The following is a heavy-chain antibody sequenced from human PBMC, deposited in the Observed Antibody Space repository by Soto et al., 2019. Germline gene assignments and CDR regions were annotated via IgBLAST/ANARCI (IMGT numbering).Heavy chain of an antibody. CDR3: ARADVYGDYPVYFDY. D-gene: IGHD4-17*01. CDR2: IIPIFGTA. CDR1: GVSFSSYA. J-gene: IGHJ4*02. V-gene: IGHV1-69*12. Sequence: QVQLVQSGAEVKKPGSSVKVSCKASGVSFSSYAISWVRHAPGQGLEWMGGIIPIFGTANYAQKFQGRVTITAHEYTSTAYMELSSLRSEDTAVYYCARADVYGDYPVYFDYWGQGTLVTVS.